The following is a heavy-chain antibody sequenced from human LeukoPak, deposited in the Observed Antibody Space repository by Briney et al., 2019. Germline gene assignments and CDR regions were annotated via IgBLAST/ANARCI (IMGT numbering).Heavy chain of an antibody. D-gene: IGHD5-24*01. CDR1: GGSISSGSYY. CDR2: IYTSGST. J-gene: IGHJ4*02. CDR3: ARGNKGRWLQLGLYYFDY. Sequence: SETLSLTCTVSGGSISSGSYYWSWIRQPAGKGLEWIGRIYTSGSTNYNPSLKSRVTISVDTSKNQFSLKLSSVTAEDTAMYYCARGNKGRWLQLGLYYFDYWGQGTLVTVSS. V-gene: IGHV4-61*02.